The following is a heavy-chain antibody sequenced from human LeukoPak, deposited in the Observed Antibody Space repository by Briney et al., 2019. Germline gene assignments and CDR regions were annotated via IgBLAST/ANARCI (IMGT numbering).Heavy chain of an antibody. D-gene: IGHD6-6*01. CDR3: VKTARLADY. CDR1: GFTFSDYY. J-gene: IGHJ4*02. V-gene: IGHV3-11*04. CDR2: ISQSGGDV. Sequence: PGGSLRLSCAASGFTFSDYYMNWIRQTPGKGLEWISYISQSGGDVNYADSVVGRFTISRDNAKNSVNLQMNNLRVEDTAVYYCVKTARLADYWGQGTLVTVSS.